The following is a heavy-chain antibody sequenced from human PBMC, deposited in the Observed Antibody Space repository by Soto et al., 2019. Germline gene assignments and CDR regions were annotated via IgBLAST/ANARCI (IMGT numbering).Heavy chain of an antibody. CDR3: ARGLRPTYYYDSSGLN. D-gene: IGHD3-22*01. Sequence: SSETLSLTCTVSGGSVSSGSYYWSWIRQPPGKGLEWIGYIYYSGSTNYNPSLKSRVTISVDTSKNQFSLKLSSVTAADTAVYYCARGLRPTYYYDSSGLNWGQGTLVTVSS. CDR2: IYYSGST. V-gene: IGHV4-61*01. CDR1: GGSVSSGSYY. J-gene: IGHJ4*02.